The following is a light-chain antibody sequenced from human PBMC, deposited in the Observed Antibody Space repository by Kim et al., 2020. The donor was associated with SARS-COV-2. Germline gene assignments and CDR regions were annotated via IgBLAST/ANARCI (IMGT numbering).Light chain of an antibody. Sequence: SYELTQPPSVSVAPGETARITCGTNNLGSKSVHWYQQKSGQAPVMVIYHDSDRPSRIPERFSGSNSGNTATLTIRRVEVGDEADFYCQVWDSATDHPVFGGGTQLTVL. V-gene: IGLV3-21*04. J-gene: IGLJ3*02. CDR2: HDS. CDR3: QVWDSATDHPV. CDR1: NLGSKS.